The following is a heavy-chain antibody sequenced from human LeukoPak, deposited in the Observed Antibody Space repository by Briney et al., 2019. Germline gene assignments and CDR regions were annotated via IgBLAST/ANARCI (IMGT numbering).Heavy chain of an antibody. D-gene: IGHD4-23*01. J-gene: IGHJ4*02. CDR1: GFTFSNYY. V-gene: IGHV3-30*03. Sequence: GGSLRLSCAASGFTFSNYYMSWIRQAPGKGLEWVAVISYDGSNKDYADSVKGRFTISRDNSKNTLYLQMNSLRAEDTAVYYCARGAHKRDDYGGFFDYWGQKTLVTVSS. CDR3: ARGAHKRDDYGGFFDY. CDR2: ISYDGSNK.